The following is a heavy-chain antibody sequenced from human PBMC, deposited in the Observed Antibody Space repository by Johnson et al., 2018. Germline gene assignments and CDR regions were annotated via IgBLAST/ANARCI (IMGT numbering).Heavy chain of an antibody. CDR1: GFIFNNHA. CDR3: AKGHRREEYFDILTTYFYYMDV. CDR2: MSASGEST. D-gene: IGHD3-9*01. V-gene: IGHV3-23*04. J-gene: IGHJ6*03. Sequence: VQLVQSGGGLAQPGGSRRLSCAASGFIFNNHAMSWVRLAPGKGLEWVSSMSASGESTHYADSVKGRFPVSRDNSKDTLYLQMNSLTNHDTAVYYCAKGHRREEYFDILTTYFYYMDVWGKGTTVTVSS.